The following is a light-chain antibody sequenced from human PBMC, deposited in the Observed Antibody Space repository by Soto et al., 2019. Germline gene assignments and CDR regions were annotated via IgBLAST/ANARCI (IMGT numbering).Light chain of an antibody. CDR2: DVT. V-gene: IGLV2-11*01. J-gene: IGLJ1*01. CDR1: SRDVAVYSY. CDR3: SSYAGSYNWI. Sequence: QSVLSHPRSVCGSPGHSVTVSCTGTSRDVAVYSYVSWFQQHPGKAPQLLIYDVTKRPSGVPDRFSGSKSGNTAALTISGLQAEDEAEYFCSSYAGSYNWIFGSGTKVTVL.